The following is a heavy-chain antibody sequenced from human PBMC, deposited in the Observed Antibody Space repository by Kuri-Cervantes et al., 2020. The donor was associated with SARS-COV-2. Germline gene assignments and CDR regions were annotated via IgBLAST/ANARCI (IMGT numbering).Heavy chain of an antibody. J-gene: IGHJ2*01. D-gene: IGHD1-26*01. CDR3: ARDGRGENWYFDL. V-gene: IGHV3-21*01. Sequence: GGSLRLSCAASGFTFSSYWMSWVRQAPGKGLEWVSSISSSSSYIYYADSVKGRFTISRDNAKNSLYLQMNSLRAEDTAVYYCARDGRGENWYFDLWGRGTLVTVSS. CDR2: ISSSSSYI. CDR1: GFTFSSYW.